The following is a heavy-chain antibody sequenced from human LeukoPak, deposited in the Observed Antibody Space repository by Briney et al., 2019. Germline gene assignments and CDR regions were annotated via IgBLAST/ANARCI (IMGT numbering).Heavy chain of an antibody. D-gene: IGHD3-3*01. CDR3: ARDLLYDSGYYYGMDV. Sequence: PGWSLRLSCAASGFTFSNYGMHWVRQAPGKGLEWVAVIWYDGSNKYYADSVKGRFTISRDNSKNTLYLQMNSLRAEDTAVYYCARDLLYDSGYYYGMDVWGQGATVTVSS. V-gene: IGHV3-33*01. J-gene: IGHJ6*02. CDR1: GFTFSNYG. CDR2: IWYDGSNK.